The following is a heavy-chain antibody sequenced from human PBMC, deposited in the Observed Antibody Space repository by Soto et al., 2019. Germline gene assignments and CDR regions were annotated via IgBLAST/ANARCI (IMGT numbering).Heavy chain of an antibody. Sequence: QVQLVESGGGLVKPGGSLRLSCAASGFIFSDYYMTWIRQAPGKGLAWISCSRNRDRSTYYADSVKDRFVVSKDNAQSLVYLQINSLRAEDTALYFCARAWKIEKFGVISMSKGLDVWGQGTTVTVSS. D-gene: IGHD3-3*01. V-gene: IGHV3-11*01. CDR3: ARAWKIEKFGVISMSKGLDV. CDR2: SRNRDRST. CDR1: GFIFSDYY. J-gene: IGHJ6*02.